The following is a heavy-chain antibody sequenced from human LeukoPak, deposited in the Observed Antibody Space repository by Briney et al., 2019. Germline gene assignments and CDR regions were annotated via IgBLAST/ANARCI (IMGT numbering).Heavy chain of an antibody. V-gene: IGHV3-23*01. CDR3: ARVTTVTRGAFDI. J-gene: IGHJ3*02. Sequence: GGSLRLSCAASGFTFSSYAMSWVRQAPGKGLEWVSAISGSGGSTYYADSVKGRFTISRDNAKNSLYLQMNSLRAEDTAVYYCARVTTVTRGAFDIWGQGTMVTVSS. CDR1: GFTFSSYA. D-gene: IGHD4-17*01. CDR2: ISGSGGST.